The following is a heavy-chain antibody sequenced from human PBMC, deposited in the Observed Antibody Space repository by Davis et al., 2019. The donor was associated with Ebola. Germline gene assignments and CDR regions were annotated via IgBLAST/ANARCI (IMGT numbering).Heavy chain of an antibody. Sequence: GESLNISCKGSGYSFTSYWIGWVRQMPGKGLEWMRIIYPGDSDTRYSPSFQGQVTISADKSISTAYLQWSSLKASDTAMYYCARQSGGSLYYYGMDVWGQGTTVTVSS. D-gene: IGHD2-15*01. CDR3: ARQSGGSLYYYGMDV. V-gene: IGHV5-51*01. J-gene: IGHJ6*02. CDR1: GYSFTSYW. CDR2: IYPGDSDT.